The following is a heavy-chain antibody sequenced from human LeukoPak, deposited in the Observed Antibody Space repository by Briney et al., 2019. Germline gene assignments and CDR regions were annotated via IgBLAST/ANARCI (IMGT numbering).Heavy chain of an antibody. CDR1: NVSISSGSHY. CDR3: ARSRVDTGTITYYDFDY. J-gene: IGHJ4*02. CDR2: IYTSGST. D-gene: IGHD5-18*01. Sequence: PSETLSLTCTVSNVSISSGSHYWNWIRQPAGKGLEWIGRIYTSGSTNYNPSLKSRVTISVDTSKNQFPLKLSSVTAADTAVYYCARSRVDTGTITYYDFDYWGQGTLVTVSS. V-gene: IGHV4-61*02.